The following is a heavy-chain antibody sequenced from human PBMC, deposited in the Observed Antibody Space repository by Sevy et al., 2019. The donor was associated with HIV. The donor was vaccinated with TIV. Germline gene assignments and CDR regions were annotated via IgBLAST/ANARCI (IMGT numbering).Heavy chain of an antibody. V-gene: IGHV4-38-2*01. CDR2: IYHSGYS. J-gene: IGHJ4*02. CDR3: ARAIGTQVAGLYYFDY. D-gene: IGHD6-19*01. Sequence: ETLSLTCAVSGYSISSDYYWGWIRQPPEKGLEWIGSIYHSGYSYYNPSLKSRVTISVDTSKNQFSLKLSSVTAADTAVYYCARAIGTQVAGLYYFDYWGQGTLVTVSS. CDR1: GYSISSDYY.